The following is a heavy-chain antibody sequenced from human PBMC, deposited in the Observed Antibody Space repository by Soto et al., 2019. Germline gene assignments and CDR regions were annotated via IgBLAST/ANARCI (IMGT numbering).Heavy chain of an antibody. CDR3: ARDVPLFGLPLYYYGMDV. CDR1: GGTFSSYA. J-gene: IGHJ6*02. D-gene: IGHD3-3*01. Sequence: QVQLVQSGAEVKKPGSSVKVSCKASGGTFSSYAISWVRQAPGQGLEWMGGIIPIFGTANYAQKFQGRVTITADESTSTDYMERSSLRSEDTVVYYCARDVPLFGLPLYYYGMDVWGQGTTVTVSS. V-gene: IGHV1-69*12. CDR2: IIPIFGTA.